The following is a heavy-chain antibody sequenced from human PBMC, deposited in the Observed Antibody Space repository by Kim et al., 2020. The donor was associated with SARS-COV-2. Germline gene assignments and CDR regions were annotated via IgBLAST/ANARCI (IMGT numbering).Heavy chain of an antibody. J-gene: IGHJ5*02. V-gene: IGHV4-59*08. CDR2: IYYSGST. Sequence: SETLSLTCTVSGGSISSYYWSWIRQPPGKGLEWIGYIYYSGSTNYNPSLKSRVTISVDTSKNQFSLKLSSVTAADTAVYYCAYSGDSSWYGNWFDPWGQGTLVTVSS. CDR1: GGSISSYY. CDR3: AYSGDSSWYGNWFDP. D-gene: IGHD6-13*01.